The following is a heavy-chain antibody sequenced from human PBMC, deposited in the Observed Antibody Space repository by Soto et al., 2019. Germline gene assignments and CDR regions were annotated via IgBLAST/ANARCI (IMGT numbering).Heavy chain of an antibody. CDR2: IFIGGTT. CDR3: VLWPPYYFDY. D-gene: IGHD3-10*01. CDR1: GFTVSSSQ. J-gene: IGHJ4*02. V-gene: IGHV3-53*01. Sequence: GGSLRLSCAASGFTVSSSQMTWVRQAPGKGLEWVSVIFIGGTTQYAVSVKGRFTISTDKSENTMYLQMNSLRAEDTAVYYCVLWPPYYFDYWGQGTLVTVSS.